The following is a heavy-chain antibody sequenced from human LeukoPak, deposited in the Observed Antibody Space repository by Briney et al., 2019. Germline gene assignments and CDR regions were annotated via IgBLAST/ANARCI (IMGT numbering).Heavy chain of an antibody. CDR3: AKDFIGQGITMIVVASKSPAQDY. D-gene: IGHD3-22*01. J-gene: IGHJ4*02. CDR1: GFTFSSYA. CDR2: ISGSGGST. V-gene: IGHV3-23*01. Sequence: GGSLRLSCAASGFTFSSYAMSWVRQAPGKGLEWVSAISGSGGSTYYADSVKGRFTISRDNSKNTLYLQMNSLRAEDTAVYYCAKDFIGQGITMIVVASKSPAQDYWGQGTLVTVSS.